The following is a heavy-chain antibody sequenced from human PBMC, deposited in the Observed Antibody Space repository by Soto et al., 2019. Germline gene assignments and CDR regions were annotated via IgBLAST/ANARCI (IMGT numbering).Heavy chain of an antibody. Sequence: SETLSLTCAVYGGSFSGYYWTWIRQPPGKGPEWIGSIYSSGSTYYNPSLNSRVTVSVDTSKNQFSLKVTSVTAADTAVYYCARLYGYCIRNSCHGHYAMDVWGQGTTVTVSS. J-gene: IGHJ6*02. CDR1: GGSFSGYY. V-gene: IGHV4-34*01. D-gene: IGHD2-2*01. CDR2: IYSSGST. CDR3: ARLYGYCIRNSCHGHYAMDV.